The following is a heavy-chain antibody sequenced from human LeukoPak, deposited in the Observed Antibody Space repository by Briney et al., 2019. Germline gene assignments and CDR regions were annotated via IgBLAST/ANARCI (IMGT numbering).Heavy chain of an antibody. CDR1: GYTFTSYG. Sequence: ASVKVSCKASGYTFTSYGISWVRQALGQGLEWMGWISAYNGNTNYAQKLQGRVTMTTDTSTSTAYMELRSLRSDDTAVYYCARDSGITVTTWNWFDPWGQGTLVTVSS. CDR3: ARDSGITVTTWNWFDP. D-gene: IGHD4-11*01. V-gene: IGHV1-18*01. J-gene: IGHJ5*02. CDR2: ISAYNGNT.